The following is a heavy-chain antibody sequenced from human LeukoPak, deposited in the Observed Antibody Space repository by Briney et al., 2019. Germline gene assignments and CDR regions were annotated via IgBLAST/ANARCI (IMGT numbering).Heavy chain of an antibody. CDR2: IKQDGSER. D-gene: IGHD3-10*01. CDR3: ARGLWFGEFFDY. J-gene: IGHJ4*02. Sequence: GGSLRLSCAASGFTFSSYSMNWVRQAPGKGLEWVANIKQDGSERYYVDSMKGRFTISRDNAKNALYLQMHNLRGEDTALYYCARGLWFGEFFDYWGQGTLVTVSS. CDR1: GFTFSSYS. V-gene: IGHV3-7*01.